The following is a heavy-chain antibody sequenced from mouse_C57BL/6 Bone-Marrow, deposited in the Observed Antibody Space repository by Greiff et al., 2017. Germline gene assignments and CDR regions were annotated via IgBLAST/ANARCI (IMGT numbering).Heavy chain of an antibody. CDR1: GYTFTSYW. J-gene: IGHJ3*01. CDR2: IDPSDSYT. Sequence: QVQLQQPGAELVRPGTSVKLSCKASGYTFTSYWMHWVKQRPGQGLEWIGVIDPSDSYTNYNQKFKGKATLTVDTSSSTAYMQLSSLTSEDSAVYVCARAYYDYGGIAYWGQGTLVTVSA. CDR3: ARAYYDYGGIAY. D-gene: IGHD2-4*01. V-gene: IGHV1-59*01.